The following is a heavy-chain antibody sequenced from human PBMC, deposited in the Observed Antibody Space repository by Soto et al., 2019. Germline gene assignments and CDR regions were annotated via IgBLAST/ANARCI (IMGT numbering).Heavy chain of an antibody. CDR2: INSDGSST. CDR3: ARDLSYYDFWSGYSYYYYGMDV. D-gene: IGHD3-3*01. V-gene: IGHV3-74*01. CDR1: GFTFSSYW. Sequence: GGSLRLSCAASGFTFSSYWMHWVRQAPGKGLVWVSRINSDGSSTSYADSVKGRFTISRDNAKNTLYLQMSSLRAEDTAVYYCARDLSYYDFWSGYSYYYYGMDVWGQGTTVTVSS. J-gene: IGHJ6*02.